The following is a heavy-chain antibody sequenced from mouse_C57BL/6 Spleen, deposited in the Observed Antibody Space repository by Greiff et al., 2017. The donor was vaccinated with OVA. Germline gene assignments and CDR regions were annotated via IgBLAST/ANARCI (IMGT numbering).Heavy chain of an antibody. CDR3: VREYYGSSPDWCAY. J-gene: IGHJ3*01. V-gene: IGHV10-1*01. CDR1: GFSFNTYA. D-gene: IGHD1-1*01. CDR2: IRSKSNNYAT. Sequence: EVNVVESGGGLVQPKGSLKLSCAASGFSFNTYAMNWVRQAPGTGLEWVARIRSKSNNYATYYADSVKDRFTISRDDSESMLYLQMNNLKTEDTAMYYCVREYYGSSPDWCAYWGQGTLVTVSA.